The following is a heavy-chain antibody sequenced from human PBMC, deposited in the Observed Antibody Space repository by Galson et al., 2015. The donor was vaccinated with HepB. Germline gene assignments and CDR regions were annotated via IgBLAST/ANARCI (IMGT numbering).Heavy chain of an antibody. CDR3: AKDRVPDGRWNVDY. V-gene: IGHV5-51*01. D-gene: IGHD1-1*01. Sequence: QSGAEVKKPGESLKISCKGSGYSFTSYWIGWVRQMPGKGLEWMGIIYPGDSDTRYSPSFQGQVTISADQSISTAYLQMNSLRVEDTALYYCAKDRVPDGRWNVDYWGQGTLVTVSS. CDR2: IYPGDSDT. CDR1: GYSFTSYW. J-gene: IGHJ4*02.